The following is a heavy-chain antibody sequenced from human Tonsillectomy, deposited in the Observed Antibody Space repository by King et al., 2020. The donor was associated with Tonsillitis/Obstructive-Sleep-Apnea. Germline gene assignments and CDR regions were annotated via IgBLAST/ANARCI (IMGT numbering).Heavy chain of an antibody. D-gene: IGHD5-12*01. Sequence: VQLVESGGGLVKPGGSLRLSCAASGFTFSDYYMNWIRQAPGKGLEWVSYISSSGSCTGYADSVKGRFAISRDNAKNSLYLQMNSLRAEDTAVYYCARADPSGYGTFDYWGQGTLVTVSS. V-gene: IGHV3-11*06. CDR3: ARADPSGYGTFDY. CDR2: ISSSGSCT. CDR1: GFTFSDYY. J-gene: IGHJ4*02.